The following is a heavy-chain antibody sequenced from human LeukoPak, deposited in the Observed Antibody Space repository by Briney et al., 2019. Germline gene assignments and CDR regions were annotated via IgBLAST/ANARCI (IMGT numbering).Heavy chain of an antibody. J-gene: IGHJ4*02. V-gene: IGHV4-38-2*02. CDR3: ATLDYYGSGSYYDY. CDR2: IYRSGST. D-gene: IGHD3-10*01. Sequence: PSETLSLTCTVSGYSISSGYYWGWIRQPPGKGLEWIGSIYRSGSTYYNPSLKSRVTISVNTSKNQFSLKLSSVTAADTAVYYCATLDYYGSGSYYDYWGLGTLVTVSS. CDR1: GYSISSGYY.